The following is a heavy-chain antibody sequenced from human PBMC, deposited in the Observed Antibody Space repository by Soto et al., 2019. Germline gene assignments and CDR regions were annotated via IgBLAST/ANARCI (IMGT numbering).Heavy chain of an antibody. CDR2: IYYSGST. Sequence: SATLSLTCTVSGGSISSYYWSWIRQPPGKGLEWIGYIYYSGSTNYNPSLKSRVTISVDTPKNQFSLKLSSVTAADTAVYYCARDQSDYYYGMDVWGQGTTVTVSS. CDR1: GGSISSYY. V-gene: IGHV4-59*12. CDR3: ARDQSDYYYGMDV. J-gene: IGHJ6*02.